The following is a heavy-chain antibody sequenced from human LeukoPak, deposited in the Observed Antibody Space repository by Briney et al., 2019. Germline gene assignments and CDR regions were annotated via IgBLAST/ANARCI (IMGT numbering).Heavy chain of an antibody. CDR3: ARGRRAAAGTGY. CDR2: MNPNSGNT. Sequence: ASVKVSCKASGYTFTSYDINWVRQATGQGLEWMGWMNPNSGNTGYAQKFQGRVTITTNTSISTAYMELSSLRSEDTAVYYCARGRRAAAGTGYWGQGTLVTVSS. J-gene: IGHJ4*02. CDR1: GYTFTSYD. V-gene: IGHV1-8*03. D-gene: IGHD6-13*01.